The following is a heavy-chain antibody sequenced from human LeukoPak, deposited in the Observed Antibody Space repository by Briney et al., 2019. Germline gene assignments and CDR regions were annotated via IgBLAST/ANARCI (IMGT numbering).Heavy chain of an antibody. V-gene: IGHV4-34*01. D-gene: IGHD1-26*01. Sequence: PSKTLSLTCAVYGGSFSGYYWSWIRQPPGKGLEWIGEINHSGSTNYNPSLKSRVTISVDTSKNQFSLKLSSVTAADTAVYYCARVSSGSILFDYWGQGTLVTVSS. CDR1: GGSFSGYY. J-gene: IGHJ4*02. CDR2: INHSGST. CDR3: ARVSSGSILFDY.